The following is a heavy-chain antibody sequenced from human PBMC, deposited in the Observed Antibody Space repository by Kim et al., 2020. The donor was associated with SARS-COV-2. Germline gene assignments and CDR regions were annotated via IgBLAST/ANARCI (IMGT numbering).Heavy chain of an antibody. V-gene: IGHV3-30*18. CDR1: GFTFSSYG. CDR3: AKVGGGYDPLGY. Sequence: GGSLRLSCAASGFTFSSYGMHWVRQAPGKGLEWVAVISYDGSNKYYADSVKGRFTISRDNSKNTLYLQMNSLRAEDTAVYYCAKVGGGYDPLGYWGQGTLVTVSS. J-gene: IGHJ4*02. D-gene: IGHD5-12*01. CDR2: ISYDGSNK.